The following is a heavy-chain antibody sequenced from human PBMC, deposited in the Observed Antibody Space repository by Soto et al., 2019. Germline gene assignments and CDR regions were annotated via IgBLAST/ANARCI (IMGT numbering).Heavy chain of an antibody. J-gene: IGHJ4*02. CDR1: GFTFNYYW. CDR2: IQSDGSSP. V-gene: IGHV3-74*01. CDR3: ARGGDPDY. Sequence: EVQLVESGGGLVQPGGSLRLSCVASGFTFNYYWMHWVRQAPGKGLVWVSRIQSDGSSPDYVDSVKGRFTISRDNAKNTLYLQMTTLRAEDTAVYYCARGGDPDYWGQGTLVTVSS.